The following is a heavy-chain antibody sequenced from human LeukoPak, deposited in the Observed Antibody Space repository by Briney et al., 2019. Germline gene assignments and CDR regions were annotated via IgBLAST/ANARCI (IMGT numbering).Heavy chain of an antibody. Sequence: GESLKISCKASGYTFTSYGISWVRQAPGQGLEWMAWISAYNTNTNYAQKLQGRVTMTTDTSTSTAYMELRSLRSDDTAVYYCARAPFSSGWYLPWGYMDVWGKGTTVTISS. J-gene: IGHJ6*03. V-gene: IGHV1-18*01. CDR2: ISAYNTNT. D-gene: IGHD6-19*01. CDR1: GYTFTSYG. CDR3: ARAPFSSGWYLPWGYMDV.